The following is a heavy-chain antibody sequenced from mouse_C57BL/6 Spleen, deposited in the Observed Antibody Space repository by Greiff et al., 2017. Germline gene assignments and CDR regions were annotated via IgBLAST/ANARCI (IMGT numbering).Heavy chain of an antibody. D-gene: IGHD2-1*01. CDR1: GFTFSSYG. V-gene: IGHV5-6*01. CDR2: ICSGGSYT. Sequence: EVMLVESGGDLVKPGGSLKLSCAAPGFTFSSYGMSWVRQTPDKRLEWVATICSGGSYTHYPDSVKGRFTISRDNAKNTLDLQMSSLKSEDTAMYYCARGGNFGDYSAMDYWGQGTSVTVSS. CDR3: ARGGNFGDYSAMDY. J-gene: IGHJ4*01.